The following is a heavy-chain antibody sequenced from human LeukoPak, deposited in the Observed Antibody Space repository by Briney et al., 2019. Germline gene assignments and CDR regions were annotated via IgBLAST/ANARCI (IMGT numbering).Heavy chain of an antibody. CDR2: IYYSGST. Sequence: NPSETLSLTCTVSGGSISSSSYYWGWIRQPPGKGLEWIGSIYYSGSTNYNPSLKSRVTISVDTSKNQFSLKLSSVTAADTAVYYCARGRNTNSRITIFGVVIGPGYFDYWGQGTLVTVSS. CDR3: ARGRNTNSRITIFGVVIGPGYFDY. D-gene: IGHD3-3*01. V-gene: IGHV4-39*07. J-gene: IGHJ4*02. CDR1: GGSISSSSYY.